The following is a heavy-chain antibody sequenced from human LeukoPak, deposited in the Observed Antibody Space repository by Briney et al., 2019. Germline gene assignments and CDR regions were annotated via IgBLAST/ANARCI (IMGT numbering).Heavy chain of an antibody. J-gene: IGHJ3*02. D-gene: IGHD3-22*01. Sequence: PSETLSLTCTVSGGSISSSSYYWGWIRQPPGKGLEWIGYIYYSGSTNYNPSLKSRVTISVDTSKNQFSLKLSSVTAADTAVYYCARVDGYYYDSSGSAFDIWGQGTMVTVSS. V-gene: IGHV4-61*05. CDR3: ARVDGYYYDSSGSAFDI. CDR2: IYYSGST. CDR1: GGSISSSSYY.